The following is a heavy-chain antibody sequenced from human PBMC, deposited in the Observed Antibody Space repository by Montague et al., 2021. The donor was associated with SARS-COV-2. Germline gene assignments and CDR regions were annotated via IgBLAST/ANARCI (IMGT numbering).Heavy chain of an antibody. V-gene: IGHV3-21*01. J-gene: IGHJ4*02. Sequence: SLRLFCATSGFTFSRNSMNWVRQAPGKGLEWVSTISSDTLHTFYXESVKGRFTISRDNAKNELYLQMNSLRAEDMAVYYCARGGEIDVWAPFGHWGQGTLVTVSS. CDR2: ISSDTLHT. D-gene: IGHD3-16*01. CDR3: ARGGEIDVWAPFGH. CDR1: GFTFSRNS.